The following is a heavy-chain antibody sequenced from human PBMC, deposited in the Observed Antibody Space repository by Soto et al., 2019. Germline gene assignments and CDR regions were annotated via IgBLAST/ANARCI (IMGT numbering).Heavy chain of an antibody. D-gene: IGHD3-10*01. CDR3: ARDSYYGSGSYYAYYFDY. Sequence: QVQLVQSGAEVKKPGASVKVSCKASGYTFTSYGISWVRQAPGQGLEWMGWISAYNGNTNYAQKLQGRVTMTTNTSTSTAYREQRSLRSDDTAVYYCARDSYYGSGSYYAYYFDYWGQGTLVTVSS. V-gene: IGHV1-18*01. CDR1: GYTFTSYG. CDR2: ISAYNGNT. J-gene: IGHJ4*02.